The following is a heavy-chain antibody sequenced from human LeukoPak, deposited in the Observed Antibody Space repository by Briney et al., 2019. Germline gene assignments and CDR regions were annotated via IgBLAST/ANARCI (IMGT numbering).Heavy chain of an antibody. CDR2: IYDSGGST. CDR3: AKGNCSGGSCPNDY. Sequence: GGSLRLSCAASGFTFSSYALNWVRQAPGKGLEWVSGIYDSGGSTYYADSVKGRFTISRDNSEKTLFLQIYSLTADATALYYCAKGNCSGGSCPNDYWGQGTLVTVSS. V-gene: IGHV3-23*01. D-gene: IGHD2-15*01. CDR1: GFTFSSYA. J-gene: IGHJ4*02.